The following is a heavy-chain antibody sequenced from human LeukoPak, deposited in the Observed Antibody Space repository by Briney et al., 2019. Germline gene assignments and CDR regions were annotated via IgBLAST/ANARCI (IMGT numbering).Heavy chain of an antibody. CDR2: ISSTSSYI. J-gene: IGHJ4*02. CDR3: ARDGRSAWYEDS. Sequence: GGSLKLSCAASGFTFDNYAMNWVRQAPGKGLEWVSSISSTSSYIYYADSVKGRFTISRDNAKNSLFLQMNNVRVEDAAVYFCARDGRSAWYEDSWGQGTLVTVSS. D-gene: IGHD6-13*01. CDR1: GFTFDNYA. V-gene: IGHV3-21*01.